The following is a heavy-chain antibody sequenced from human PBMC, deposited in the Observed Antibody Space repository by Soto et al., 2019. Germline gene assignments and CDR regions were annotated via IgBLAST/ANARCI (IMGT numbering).Heavy chain of an antibody. CDR3: ARRGYGSAFDI. CDR1: GGSISSGGYY. D-gene: IGHD5-12*01. Sequence: QVQLQESGPGLVKPSQTLSLTCTVSGGSISSGGYYWSWIRQHPGKGLEWIGYIYYSGSTYYNPSPTSXXTXSXXTSKNQFSLKLSSVTAADTAVYYCARRGYGSAFDIWGQGTMVTVSS. V-gene: IGHV4-31*03. CDR2: IYYSGST. J-gene: IGHJ3*02.